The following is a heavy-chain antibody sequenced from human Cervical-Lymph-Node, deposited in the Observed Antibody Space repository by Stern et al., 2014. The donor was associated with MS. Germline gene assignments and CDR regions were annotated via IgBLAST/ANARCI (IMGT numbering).Heavy chain of an antibody. V-gene: IGHV1-46*01. CDR1: GYTFTNYY. D-gene: IGHD3-16*01. CDR2: INPNGSVT. Sequence: VQLEESGPEVKKPGASVMVSCKTSGYTFTNYYIHWVRQAPGQGLEWMGIINPNGSVTTSAQKFQGRITMTRDTSTSTVYMRLITLTSEDTAMYYCTRAVGGVGREWGQGTLVFVSS. CDR3: TRAVGGVGRE. J-gene: IGHJ4*02.